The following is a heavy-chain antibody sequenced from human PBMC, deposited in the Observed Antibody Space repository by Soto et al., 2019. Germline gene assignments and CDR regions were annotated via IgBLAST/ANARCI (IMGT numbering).Heavy chain of an antibody. CDR3: ARGWGGSYSPPNWFDP. Sequence: GGSLRLSCAASGFTFSSYDMHWVRQATGKGLEWVSAIGTAGDTYYPGSVKGRFTISRENAKNSLYLQMNSLRAEDTAVYYCARGWGGSYSPPNWFDPWGQGTLVTVSS. V-gene: IGHV3-13*01. CDR1: GFTFSSYD. CDR2: IGTAGDT. D-gene: IGHD1-26*01. J-gene: IGHJ5*02.